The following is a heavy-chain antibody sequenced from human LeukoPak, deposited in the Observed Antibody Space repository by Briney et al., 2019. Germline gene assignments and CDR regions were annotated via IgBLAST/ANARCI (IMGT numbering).Heavy chain of an antibody. CDR3: ARDLAPAAVVPAAIRNPFDY. CDR1: GYTFTGYY. D-gene: IGHD2-2*02. V-gene: IGHV1-2*02. CDR2: INPNSGGT. Sequence: ASVKVSCKASGYTFTGYYMHWVRQAPGQGLEWMGWINPNSGGTNYAQKFQGRVTMTRDTSISTAYMELSRLRSDDTAVYYCARDLAPAAVVPAAIRNPFDYWGQGTLVTVSS. J-gene: IGHJ4*02.